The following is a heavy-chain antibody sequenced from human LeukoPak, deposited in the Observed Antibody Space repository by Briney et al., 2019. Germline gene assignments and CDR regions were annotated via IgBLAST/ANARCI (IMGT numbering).Heavy chain of an antibody. V-gene: IGHV1-18*01. Sequence: ASVKVSCKASGYTFTSYGISWVRQAPGQGLEWMGWISAYNGNTNYAQKLQGRVTITADESTSTAYMELSSLRSEDTAVYYCALHGVVPAAMSWFDPWGQGTLVTVSS. D-gene: IGHD2-2*01. CDR3: ALHGVVPAAMSWFDP. CDR2: ISAYNGNT. J-gene: IGHJ5*02. CDR1: GYTFTSYG.